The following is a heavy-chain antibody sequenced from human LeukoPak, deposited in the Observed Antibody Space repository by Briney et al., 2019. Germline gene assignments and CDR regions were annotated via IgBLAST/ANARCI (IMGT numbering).Heavy chain of an antibody. D-gene: IGHD3/OR15-3a*01. CDR1: GGSISSNSYY. Sequence: PSETLSLTCTVSGGSISSNSYYWGWIRQPPGKGLEWIGSIYYSGSPYYNPSLKSRVTISVDTSKNQFSLKVISVTAADTAVYYCTRWRTARTGFDYWGQGTLVTVSS. CDR2: IYYSGSP. CDR3: TRWRTARTGFDY. V-gene: IGHV4-39*01. J-gene: IGHJ4*02.